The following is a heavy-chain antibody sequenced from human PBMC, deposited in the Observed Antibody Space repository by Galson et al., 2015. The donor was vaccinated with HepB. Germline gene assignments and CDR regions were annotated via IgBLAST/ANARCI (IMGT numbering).Heavy chain of an antibody. Sequence: SLRLSCAASGFTFSSYAMHWVRQAPGKGLEWVAVISYDGSNKYYADSVKGRFTISRDNSKNTLYLQMNSLRAEDTAVYYCAKGGPGSGYSPFDYWGQGTLVTVSS. D-gene: IGHD3-22*01. CDR3: AKGGPGSGYSPFDY. CDR2: ISYDGSNK. J-gene: IGHJ4*02. V-gene: IGHV3-30*04. CDR1: GFTFSSYA.